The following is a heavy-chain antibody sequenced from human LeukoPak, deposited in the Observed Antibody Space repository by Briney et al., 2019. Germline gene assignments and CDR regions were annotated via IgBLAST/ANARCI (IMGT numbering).Heavy chain of an antibody. Sequence: SETLSLTCTVSGGSISSSSDCWGWIRQPPGKGLEWIGSIYYSGSTYYNPSLKSRVTISVDTSKNQFSLKLSSVTAADTAVYYCARVRDYYGSGSGWFDPWGQGTLVAVSS. CDR1: GGSISSSSDC. V-gene: IGHV4-39*07. CDR3: ARVRDYYGSGSGWFDP. CDR2: IYYSGST. J-gene: IGHJ5*02. D-gene: IGHD3-10*01.